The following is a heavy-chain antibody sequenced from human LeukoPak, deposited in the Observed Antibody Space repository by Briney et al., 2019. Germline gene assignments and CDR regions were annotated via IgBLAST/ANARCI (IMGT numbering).Heavy chain of an antibody. CDR2: INPNSGGT. CDR3: ARGDEYYDILTGYFSFDY. D-gene: IGHD3-9*01. V-gene: IGHV1-2*02. Sequence: ASVKVSCKASGYTFTGYYMHWVRQAPGQGLEWMGWINPNSGGTNYAQKFQGRVTMTRDTSISTAYMELSRLRSDDTAVHYCARGDEYYDILTGYFSFDYWGQGTLVTVSS. J-gene: IGHJ4*02. CDR1: GYTFTGYY.